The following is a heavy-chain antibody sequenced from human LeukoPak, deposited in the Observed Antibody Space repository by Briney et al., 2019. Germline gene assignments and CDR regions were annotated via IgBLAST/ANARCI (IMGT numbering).Heavy chain of an antibody. D-gene: IGHD1-26*01. CDR1: GFXVSSSF. V-gene: IGHV3-53*01. J-gene: IGHJ4*02. CDR3: AREIGGGLHYFHS. Sequence: GGSLRLSCVGSGFXVSSSFISWVRQAPGKGLEWVSNLYNDAFDSATHYADSVKGRFTISRDNSQNTLYLQMNSLRAEDTAMYYCAREIGGGLHYFHSWGQGTPVTVSS. CDR2: LYNDAFDSAT.